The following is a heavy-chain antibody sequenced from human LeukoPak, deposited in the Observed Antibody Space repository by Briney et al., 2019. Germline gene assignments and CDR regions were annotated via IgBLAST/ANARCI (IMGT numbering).Heavy chain of an antibody. CDR3: ARGVVFAVAAAGTNYYYYMDV. Sequence: SETLSLTCTVSGGSISSYYWSWIRQPPGKGLEWIGYVYYSGSTNYNPSLKSRVTISVDTSKNQFSLKLSSVTAADTAVYYCARGVVFAVAAAGTNYYYYMDVWGKGTTVTISS. CDR1: GGSISSYY. D-gene: IGHD6-13*01. CDR2: VYYSGST. J-gene: IGHJ6*03. V-gene: IGHV4-59*01.